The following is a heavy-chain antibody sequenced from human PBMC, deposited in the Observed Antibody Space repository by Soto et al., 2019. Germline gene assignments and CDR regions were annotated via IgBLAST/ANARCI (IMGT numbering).Heavy chain of an antibody. D-gene: IGHD3-10*01. CDR2: ISTDNTHR. CDR1: GYNFLTYG. CDR3: ARDRPGISVIRAVKTYNYFDV. Sequence: ASVKVSCKASGYNFLTYGISWLRQAPGRGLEWMGWISTDNTHRNYAQNFQERVTMTTDTSTNTAYMELRSLRSDDTAIYYCARDRPGISVIRAVKTYNYFDVWGQGTTVTVSS. V-gene: IGHV1-18*01. J-gene: IGHJ6*02.